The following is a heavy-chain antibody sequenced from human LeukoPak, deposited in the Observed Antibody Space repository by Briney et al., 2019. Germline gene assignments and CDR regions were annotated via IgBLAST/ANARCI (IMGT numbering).Heavy chain of an antibody. CDR2: IIPIFGTA. D-gene: IGHD5-18*01. Sequence: SVKVSCKASGGTFSSYAISWVRQAPGQGLEWMGRIIPIFGTANYAQKLQGRVTITTDESTSTAYMELSSLSSEDTAVYYCARVGRGYSYGLTAKTENNQGYYYYMDVWGKGTTVTASS. CDR3: ARVGRGYSYGLTAKTENNQGYYYYMDV. J-gene: IGHJ6*03. CDR1: GGTFSSYA. V-gene: IGHV1-69*05.